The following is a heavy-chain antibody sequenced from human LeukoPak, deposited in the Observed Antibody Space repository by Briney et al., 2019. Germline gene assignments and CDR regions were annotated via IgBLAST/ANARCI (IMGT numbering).Heavy chain of an antibody. CDR3: ARGLRYSSSWYGAFDI. Sequence: PSETLPLTCAVYGGSFSGYYGSCIRQPPGKGLEWIGEINHSGSTNYNPSLKSRVTISVDTSKKQFSLKLSSVTAADTAVYYCARGLRYSSSWYGAFDIWVQGTMATVSS. CDR2: INHSGST. V-gene: IGHV4-34*01. CDR1: GGSFSGYY. J-gene: IGHJ3*02. D-gene: IGHD6-13*01.